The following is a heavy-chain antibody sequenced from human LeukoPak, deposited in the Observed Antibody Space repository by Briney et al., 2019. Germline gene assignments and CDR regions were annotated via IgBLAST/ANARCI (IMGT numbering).Heavy chain of an antibody. D-gene: IGHD6-19*01. CDR1: GFTFSSYW. CDR3: ARDSDRQWPHNDY. CDR2: IKQDGNEK. V-gene: IGHV3-7*01. J-gene: IGHJ4*02. Sequence: PGGSLRLSCAASGFTFSSYWMSWVRQAPGKGLEWVANIKQDGNEKNSMDSVKGRFTISRDNAKNSLYLQMNSLRADDTAVYLCARDSDRQWPHNDYWGQGTLVTVSS.